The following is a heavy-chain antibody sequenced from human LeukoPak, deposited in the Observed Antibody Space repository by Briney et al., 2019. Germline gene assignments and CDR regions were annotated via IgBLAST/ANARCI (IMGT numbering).Heavy chain of an antibody. V-gene: IGHV3-30*02. CDR1: GFTFSSYG. Sequence: SGGSLRLSCAASGFTFSSYGMHWVRQAPGKGLEWVAFIRYDGSNKDYVNSVKGRFTISRDDSKNTLYLQMNSLRAEDTAVYYCAKDRTRWVAVAGFDAFDMWGQGTMVTVSS. CDR2: IRYDGSNK. CDR3: AKDRTRWVAVAGFDAFDM. J-gene: IGHJ3*02. D-gene: IGHD6-19*01.